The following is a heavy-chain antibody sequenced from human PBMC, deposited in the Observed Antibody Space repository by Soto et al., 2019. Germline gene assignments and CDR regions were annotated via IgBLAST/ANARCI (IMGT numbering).Heavy chain of an antibody. CDR1: GGSISSSSYY. CDR3: ERLCKGAEERGGLDY. D-gene: IGHD1-1*01. CDR2: IYYSGST. Sequence: PSETLSLTCTVSGGSISSSSYYWGWIRQPPGKGLEWIGSIYYSGSTYYNPSLKSRVTISVDTSKNQFSLKLSSVTAADTAVYYCERLCKGAEERGGLDYWGQGTQVTVYS. V-gene: IGHV4-39*01. J-gene: IGHJ4*02.